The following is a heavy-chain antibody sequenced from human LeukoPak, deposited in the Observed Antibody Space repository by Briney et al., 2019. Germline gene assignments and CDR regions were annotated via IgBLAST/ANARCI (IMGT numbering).Heavy chain of an antibody. CDR1: GFTFSSYS. J-gene: IGHJ5*02. D-gene: IGHD3-10*01. V-gene: IGHV3-21*01. CDR3: ARAPYYYGSGTQWFDP. Sequence: GGSLRLSCAASGFTFSSYSMNWVRQAPGKGLEWVSSISSSSSYIYYADSVKGRFTISRDNAKNSLYLQMNSLRAEDTAVYYCARAPYYYGSGTQWFDPWGQGTLVTVSS. CDR2: ISSSSSYI.